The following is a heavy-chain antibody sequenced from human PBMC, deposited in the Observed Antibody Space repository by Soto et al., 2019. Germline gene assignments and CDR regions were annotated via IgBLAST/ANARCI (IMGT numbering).Heavy chain of an antibody. D-gene: IGHD2-21*01. CDR3: AFVGRADPLYGMDV. CDR1: GDSISSRNW. CDR2: ISHVGNS. V-gene: IGHV4-4*02. J-gene: IGHJ6*02. Sequence: PTETLSLTCAVSGDSISSRNWWNWVRQPPGKGLEWIGQISHVGNSNYNPSLQSRLTISVDKSKNQFSLELSSVTAADTAVYYCAFVGRADPLYGMDVWCQGITVSVS.